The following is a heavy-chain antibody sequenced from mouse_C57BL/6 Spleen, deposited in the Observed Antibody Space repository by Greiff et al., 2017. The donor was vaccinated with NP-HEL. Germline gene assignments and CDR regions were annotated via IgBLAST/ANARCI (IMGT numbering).Heavy chain of an antibody. Sequence: QVQLKQPGAELVKPGASVKVSCKASGYTFTSYWMHWVKQRPGQGLEWIGRIHPSDSDTNYNQKFKGKATLTVDKSSSTAYMQLSSLTSEDSAVYYCAIDPFTTVVGYWGQGTTLTVSS. V-gene: IGHV1-74*01. CDR3: AIDPFTTVVGY. J-gene: IGHJ2*01. D-gene: IGHD1-1*01. CDR1: GYTFTSYW. CDR2: IHPSDSDT.